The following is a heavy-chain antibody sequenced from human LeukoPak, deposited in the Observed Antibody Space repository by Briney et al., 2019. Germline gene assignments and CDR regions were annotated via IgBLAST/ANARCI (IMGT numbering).Heavy chain of an antibody. CDR1: GYSISSGYY. CDR2: IYHSWST. Sequence: SEALSLTCTCSGYSISSGYYWGLIRQPPGKGLEWIGSIYHSWSTYYNPCLKSGVILSVETSQKQFSVNASSVTAADTALYYCARVVAVAAAFDIWGQGTMVTVSS. D-gene: IGHD6-19*01. V-gene: IGHV4-38-2*02. CDR3: ARVVAVAAAFDI. J-gene: IGHJ3*02.